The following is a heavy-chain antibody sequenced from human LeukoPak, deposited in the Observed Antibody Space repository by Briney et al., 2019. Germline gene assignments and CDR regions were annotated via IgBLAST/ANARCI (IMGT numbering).Heavy chain of an antibody. CDR3: TTNASRIVVVPAAPPYYYYMDV. V-gene: IGHV3-15*01. Sequence: GGSLRLSCAASGFTFSNAWMSWVRQAPGKGLEWVGRIKSKTDGGTTDYAAPVRGRFTISRDDSKNTLYLQMNSLKTEDTAVYYCTTNASRIVVVPAAPPYYYYMDVWGKGTTVTVSS. CDR2: IKSKTDGGTT. CDR1: GFTFSNAW. D-gene: IGHD2-2*01. J-gene: IGHJ6*03.